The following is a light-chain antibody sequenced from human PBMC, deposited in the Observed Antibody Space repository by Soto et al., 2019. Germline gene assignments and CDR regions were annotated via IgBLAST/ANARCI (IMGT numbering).Light chain of an antibody. CDR2: EVY. Sequence: QSALTQPPSASGSPGQSVTISCTGTSSDVGGYNYVSWYQQHPGKAPKLIIYEVYKRPSGVPDRFSGCKSGNTAALTVSGLQSEDEDDYYCSSYVGTNSYVFGTGTKLTVL. V-gene: IGLV2-8*01. J-gene: IGLJ1*01. CDR3: SSYVGTNSYV. CDR1: SSDVGGYNY.